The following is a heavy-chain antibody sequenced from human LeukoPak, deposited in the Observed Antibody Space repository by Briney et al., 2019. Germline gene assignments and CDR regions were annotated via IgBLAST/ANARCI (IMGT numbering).Heavy chain of an antibody. Sequence: PGGSLRLSCAASGFPFSDYYMSWIRQAPGKGLEWVSYISSSGDTIYYADSVKGRFTISRDNAKNSVHLQMNSLRAEDTAVYYCASGIYYYGSGSYADYWGQGTLVTVSS. CDR3: ASGIYYYGSGSYADY. CDR1: GFPFSDYY. V-gene: IGHV3-11*01. J-gene: IGHJ4*02. CDR2: ISSSGDTI. D-gene: IGHD3-10*01.